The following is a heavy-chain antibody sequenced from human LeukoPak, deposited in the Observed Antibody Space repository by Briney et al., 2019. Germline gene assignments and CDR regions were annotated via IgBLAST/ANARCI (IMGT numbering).Heavy chain of an antibody. V-gene: IGHV3-30-3*01. CDR3: ARDGGGGGFDYSNNFDY. D-gene: IGHD4-11*01. CDR1: GFAFSSYA. Sequence: GGSLRLSCAASGFAFSSYAMHWVRQAPGKGLEWVAVISYDGSNKYYADSVKGRFTISRDNSKNTLYLQMNSLRAEDTAVYYCARDGGGGGFDYSNNFDYWGQGTLVTVSS. CDR2: ISYDGSNK. J-gene: IGHJ4*02.